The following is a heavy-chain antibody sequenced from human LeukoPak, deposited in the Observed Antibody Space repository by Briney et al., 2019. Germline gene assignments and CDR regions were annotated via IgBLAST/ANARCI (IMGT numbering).Heavy chain of an antibody. D-gene: IGHD3-16*01. CDR2: ILNNVVST. Sequence: PGGSLRLSCAASGFNFGTYAMTWVRQAPGMGLEWVSTILNNVVSTYHADSVKGRFTISRDNSRNTLHLQMDSLRAEDTAIYYCAKGGGRPLDDAFDVWGQGTMVTVSS. V-gene: IGHV3-23*01. J-gene: IGHJ3*01. CDR1: GFNFGTYA. CDR3: AKGGGRPLDDAFDV.